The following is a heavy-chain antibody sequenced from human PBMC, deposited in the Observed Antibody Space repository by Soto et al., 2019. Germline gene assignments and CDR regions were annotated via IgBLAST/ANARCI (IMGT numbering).Heavy chain of an antibody. J-gene: IGHJ4*02. CDR1: ADSFSSYG. Sequence: QVQLVQSGAEVKEPGSAVKVSCKAPADSFSSYGISWVRQAPGQGLDWMGGIIPIFGTTNYAEKFQGRVTITADESTNTAYMELSSVRSEDTALYYCARVFPDGWVEPGVVRGYLDTWGRGTLVTVSS. D-gene: IGHD3-3*01. V-gene: IGHV1-69*01. CDR2: IIPIFGTT. CDR3: ARVFPDGWVEPGVVRGYLDT.